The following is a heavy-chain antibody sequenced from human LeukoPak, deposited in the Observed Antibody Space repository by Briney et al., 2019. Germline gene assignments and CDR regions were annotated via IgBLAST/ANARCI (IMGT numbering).Heavy chain of an antibody. CDR1: GFTFSSYS. CDR3: ARGIAAAGTWFDP. J-gene: IGHJ5*02. CDR2: ISSSSSYI. Sequence: GESLRLSCAASGFTFSSYSMNWVRQAPGKGLEWVSSISSSSSYIYYADSVKGRFTISRDNAKNSLYLQMNSLRAEDTAVYYCARGIAAAGTWFDPWGQGTLVTVSS. V-gene: IGHV3-21*01. D-gene: IGHD6-13*01.